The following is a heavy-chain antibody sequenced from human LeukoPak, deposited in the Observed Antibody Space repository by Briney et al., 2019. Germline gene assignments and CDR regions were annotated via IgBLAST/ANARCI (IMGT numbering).Heavy chain of an antibody. CDR1: GGSISSSSYY. V-gene: IGHV4-39*07. CDR3: ARAGLEVLLWFGELPEGGWFDP. CDR2: IYYSGST. D-gene: IGHD3-10*01. Sequence: SETLSLTCTVSGGSISSSSYYWGWIRQPPGKGLEWIGSIYYSGSTYYNPSLKSRVTISVDTSKNQFSLKLSSVTAADTAVYYCARAGLEVLLWFGELPEGGWFDPWGQGTLVTVSS. J-gene: IGHJ5*02.